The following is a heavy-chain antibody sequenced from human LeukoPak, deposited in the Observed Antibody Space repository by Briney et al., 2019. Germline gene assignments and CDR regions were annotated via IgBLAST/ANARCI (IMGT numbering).Heavy chain of an antibody. CDR3: ARGPDIVVVPAALYYYYGMDV. Sequence: SETLSLTCTVSGGSISSYYWSWIRQPPGKGLEWIGYIYYSGSTNYNPSLKSRVTISVDTSKSQFSLKLSSVTAADTAVYYCARGPDIVVVPAALYYYYGMDVWGQGTTVTVSS. J-gene: IGHJ6*02. CDR2: IYYSGST. V-gene: IGHV4-59*12. CDR1: GGSISSYY. D-gene: IGHD2-2*01.